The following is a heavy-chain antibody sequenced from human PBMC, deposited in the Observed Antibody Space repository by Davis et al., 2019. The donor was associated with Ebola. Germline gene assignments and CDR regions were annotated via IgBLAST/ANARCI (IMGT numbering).Heavy chain of an antibody. CDR2: VHGGNGNT. V-gene: IGHV1-3*01. J-gene: IGHJ4*02. D-gene: IGHD6-19*01. CDR3: ARASFGYNSGWYADY. CDR1: RFTLTNYA. Sequence: AASVKVSCKASRFTLTNYAIHWVRQAPGQRLEWMGWVHGGNGNTKYSQRFQGRVTITTDTSASTVYLDLTSLRSDDTAVFYCARASFGYNSGWYADYWGPGSLVTVSS.